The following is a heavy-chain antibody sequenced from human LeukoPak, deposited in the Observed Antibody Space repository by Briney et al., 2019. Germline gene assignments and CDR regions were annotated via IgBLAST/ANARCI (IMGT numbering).Heavy chain of an antibody. V-gene: IGHV1-2*02. CDR2: INPNSGGT. J-gene: IGHJ6*03. D-gene: IGHD1-1*01. CDR3: ARGVARSQLAYYMDV. Sequence: ASVRVSCKASGYTFTGYYVHWVRQAPVQGLEWMGWINPNSGGTNYAQKFQGRVTITRNTSISTAYMELSSLRSEDTAVYYCARGVARSQLAYYMDVWGKGTTVTVSS. CDR1: GYTFTGYY.